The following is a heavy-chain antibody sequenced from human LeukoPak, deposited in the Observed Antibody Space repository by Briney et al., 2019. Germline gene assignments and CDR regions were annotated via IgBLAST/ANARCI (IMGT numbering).Heavy chain of an antibody. V-gene: IGHV3-23*01. CDR3: AKHRSGIAASGSNY. Sequence: GGSLRLPCAASGFTFSRYAMSWVRQAPGKGLEWVSVSVIGGSGGTSGDSTYYADSVKGRFTISRDDPNNTLYLQMNNLRVEDTAVYYCAKHRSGIAASGSNYWGQGTLVSVSS. CDR1: GFTFSRYA. CDR2: IGGSGGTSGDST. J-gene: IGHJ4*02. D-gene: IGHD6-13*01.